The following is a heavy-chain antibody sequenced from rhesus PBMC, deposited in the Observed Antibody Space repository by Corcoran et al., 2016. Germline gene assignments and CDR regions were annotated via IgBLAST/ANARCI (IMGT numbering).Heavy chain of an antibody. CDR1: GFTFSSYW. CDR3: ASSKYSSEVDY. D-gene: IGHD6-31*01. J-gene: IGHJ4*01. V-gene: IGHV3S25*01. CDR2: INSGGGTP. Sequence: EVQLVESGGGLAKPGGSLRLSCAASGFTFSSYWMNWVRQAPGKGLEWVSAINSGGGTPYYADSVKGRFTISRDNSKNTLSLQMNSLRAQDTAVYYCASSKYSSEVDYWGQGVLVTVSS.